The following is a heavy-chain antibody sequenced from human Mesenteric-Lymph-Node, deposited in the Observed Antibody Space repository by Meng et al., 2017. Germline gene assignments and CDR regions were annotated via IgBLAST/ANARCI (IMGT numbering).Heavy chain of an antibody. CDR2: IRSKAHGGTT. D-gene: IGHD4-23*01. CDR1: GFSSGDYA. Sequence: SPMTSCTVSGFSSGDYAMSRFRQAPGKGLEWVGFIRSKAHGGTTDYAASVKGRFTISRDDSKSIAYLQMNSLKTEDTAVYYCTSSEGTTVVTPPDAFDIWGQGTMVTVSS. CDR3: TSSEGTTVVTPPDAFDI. J-gene: IGHJ3*02. V-gene: IGHV3-49*03.